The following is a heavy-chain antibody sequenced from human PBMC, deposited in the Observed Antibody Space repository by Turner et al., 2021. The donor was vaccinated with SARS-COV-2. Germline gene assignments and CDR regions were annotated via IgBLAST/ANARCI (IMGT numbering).Heavy chain of an antibody. Sequence: QVQLVQSGAEVKKPGASVKVSCKASGYTFTGYYMHWVRQAPGQGLEWMGWINPNSGGTNYAQKFQGRVTMTRDTPISTAYMELSRLRSDDTAVYYCARLHGHCTSTSCYWDYYFGMDVWGQGTTVTVSS. CDR1: GYTFTGYY. V-gene: IGHV1-2*02. CDR3: ARLHGHCTSTSCYWDYYFGMDV. CDR2: INPNSGGT. D-gene: IGHD2-2*01. J-gene: IGHJ6*02.